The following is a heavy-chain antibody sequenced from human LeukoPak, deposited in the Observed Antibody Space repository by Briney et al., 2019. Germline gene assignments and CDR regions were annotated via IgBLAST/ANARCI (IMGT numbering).Heavy chain of an antibody. Sequence: GGSLRLSCAVSGLTFNNYAMSWVRQAPGKGLEWVSAISKSGDHTYYAASAKGRFTIYRDNSKNTLYLQMNSLRAEDTAVYYCAKDLYYYDSSGYYEFYFDYWGQGTLVTVSS. CDR3: AKDLYYYDSSGYYEFYFDY. CDR1: GLTFNNYA. D-gene: IGHD3-22*01. CDR2: ISKSGDHT. V-gene: IGHV3-23*01. J-gene: IGHJ4*02.